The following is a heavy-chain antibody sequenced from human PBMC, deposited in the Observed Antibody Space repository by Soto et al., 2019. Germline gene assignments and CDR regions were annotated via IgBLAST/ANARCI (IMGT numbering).Heavy chain of an antibody. CDR1: GFSLSTSGMC. D-gene: IGHD3-10*01. J-gene: IGHJ4*02. V-gene: IGHV2-70*11. Sequence: SGPTLVNPTQTLTLTCTFSGFSLSTSGMCVSWIRQPPGKALEWLARIDWDDDKYYNTSLKTRLTISKATSKNQVVLTMTNMDPADTATYYYARIRHFGSGYFDSWGQGTLVTVSS. CDR2: IDWDDDK. CDR3: ARIRHFGSGYFDS.